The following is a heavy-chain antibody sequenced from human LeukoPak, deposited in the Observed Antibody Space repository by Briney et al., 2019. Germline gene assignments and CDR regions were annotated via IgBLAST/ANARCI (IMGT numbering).Heavy chain of an antibody. CDR2: ISGYTGNT. V-gene: IGHV1-18*01. CDR3: AREGHCSSTVCYDPYNWFDP. CDR1: GYTFTSYG. Sequence: ASVKVSCKASGYTFTSYGISWVRQAPGQGLEWMGWISGYTGNTNYAQKLQGRVTMTTDTSTSTACMELRSLRSDDTAVYYCAREGHCSSTVCYDPYNWFDPWGQGTLVTVSS. D-gene: IGHD2-2*01. J-gene: IGHJ5*02.